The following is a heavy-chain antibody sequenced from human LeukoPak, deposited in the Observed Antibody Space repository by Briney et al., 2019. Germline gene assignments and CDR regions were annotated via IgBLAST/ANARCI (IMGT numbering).Heavy chain of an antibody. CDR1: GFIFNNYW. CDR2: IYLDGSRA. D-gene: IGHD2-2*01. V-gene: IGHV3-7*01. J-gene: IGHJ6*03. CDR3: GRAGPVTKDHFIDV. Sequence: GGSLRLSCVASGFIFNNYWMSWARQSPGKGLEWVANIYLDGSRAYYVDSVKGRFTISRDNAKNSLFLQMNSLSAEDTAVYYCGRAGPVTKDHFIDVWGKGTTVTVSS.